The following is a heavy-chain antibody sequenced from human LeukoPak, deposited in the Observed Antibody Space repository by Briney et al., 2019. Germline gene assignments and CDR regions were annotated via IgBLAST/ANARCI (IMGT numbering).Heavy chain of an antibody. CDR2: INHSGST. CDR3: ATPGSSGWYALAY. D-gene: IGHD6-19*01. V-gene: IGHV4-34*01. Sequence: SETLSLTCAVYGVSFSGYYWSWIRQPPGKGLEWIGEINHSGSTNYNPSLKSRVTISVDTSKNQFSLKLSSVTAADTAVYYCATPGSSGWYALAYWGQGTLVTVSS. CDR1: GVSFSGYY. J-gene: IGHJ4*02.